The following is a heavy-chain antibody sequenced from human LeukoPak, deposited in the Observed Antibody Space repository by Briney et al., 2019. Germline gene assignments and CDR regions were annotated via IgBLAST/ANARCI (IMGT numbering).Heavy chain of an antibody. CDR2: ISGSGGST. Sequence: GGSLRLSCAASGFMFSTYAMSWVRQAPGKGLDWVSLISGSGGSTYYADSVKGRFTISRDNGKNTLSLQMNSLRAEDTALYYCAKERLTTTTFDSWGRGTLVTVSS. J-gene: IGHJ4*02. CDR1: GFMFSTYA. D-gene: IGHD4-11*01. CDR3: AKERLTTTTFDS. V-gene: IGHV3-23*01.